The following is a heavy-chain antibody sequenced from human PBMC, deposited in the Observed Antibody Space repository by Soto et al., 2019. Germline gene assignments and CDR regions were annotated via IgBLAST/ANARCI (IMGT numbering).Heavy chain of an antibody. Sequence: SETLSLTCTVSVCSISSGGYYWSWISQHPGKGREWIGYIYYSGSTYYNPSLKSRVTISVDTSKNQFSLKLSSVTASDTAMYYCARRALTIYSSSTHYYYYYGMDVWGQGTTVTVSS. D-gene: IGHD6-6*01. J-gene: IGHJ6*02. CDR1: VCSISSGGYY. CDR2: IYYSGST. CDR3: ARRALTIYSSSTHYYYYYGMDV. V-gene: IGHV4-31*03.